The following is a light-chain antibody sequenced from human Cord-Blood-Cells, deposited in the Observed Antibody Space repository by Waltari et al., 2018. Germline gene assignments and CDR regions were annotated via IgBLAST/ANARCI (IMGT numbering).Light chain of an antibody. J-gene: IGKJ3*01. CDR2: GAS. V-gene: IGKV3-20*01. CDR3: QQYSSSFT. Sequence: VLTQSPGTMFLSPGERANLSCQASQSVSSSYLSWYQQKPGQATRHLIYGASSRATGIPDRFSGRASETDFTLTISRLEPEDVALYYCQQYSSSFTFGPGTKVDIK. CDR1: QSVSSSY.